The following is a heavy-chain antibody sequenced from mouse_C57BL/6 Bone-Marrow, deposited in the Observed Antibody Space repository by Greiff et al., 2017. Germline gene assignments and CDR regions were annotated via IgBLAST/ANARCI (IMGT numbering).Heavy chain of an antibody. CDR1: GYTFTDYY. CDR2: IFPGSGST. J-gene: IGHJ1*03. Sequence: QVQLQQSGPELVKPGASVKISCKASGYTFTDYYINWVKQRPGQGLEWIGWIFPGSGSTYYNEKFKGKATLTVDQSSSTAYMLLSSLTSEDSAVYFCARGIYYGNYGWYFDVWGTGTTVTVSS. V-gene: IGHV1-75*01. D-gene: IGHD2-1*01. CDR3: ARGIYYGNYGWYFDV.